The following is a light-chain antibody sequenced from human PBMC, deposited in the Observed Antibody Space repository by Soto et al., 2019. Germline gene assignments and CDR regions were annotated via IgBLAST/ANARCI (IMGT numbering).Light chain of an antibody. Sequence: DIQMSQSPSSLSASVGDRVTITCRASQSISSWLAWYQQKPGKAPKLLIYDASNRDTGVPTRFSGSGSGTDFIFTISSLQPEDFATYYCQQYVNFPITFGQGTRLEIK. CDR1: QSISSW. V-gene: IGKV1-33*01. CDR3: QQYVNFPIT. CDR2: DAS. J-gene: IGKJ5*01.